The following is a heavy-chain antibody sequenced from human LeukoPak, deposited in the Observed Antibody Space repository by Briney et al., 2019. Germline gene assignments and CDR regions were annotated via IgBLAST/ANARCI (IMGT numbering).Heavy chain of an antibody. CDR2: IYYSGST. CDR3: ARAGDGYNPAASWFDP. Sequence: PSETLSLTCTVSGGSISSGGYYWSWIRQHPGKGLEWIGYIYYSGSTYYNPSLKSRVTISVDTSKNQFSLKLSSVTAADTAVYYYARAGDGYNPAASWFDPWGQGTLVTVSS. V-gene: IGHV4-31*03. CDR1: GGSISSGGYY. J-gene: IGHJ5*02. D-gene: IGHD5-24*01.